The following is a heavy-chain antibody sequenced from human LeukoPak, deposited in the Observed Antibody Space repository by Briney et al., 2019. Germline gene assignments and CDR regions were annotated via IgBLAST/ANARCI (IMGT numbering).Heavy chain of an antibody. CDR3: ARLYSSGYQPHTTYFDY. J-gene: IGHJ4*02. V-gene: IGHV4-39*01. D-gene: IGHD3-22*01. CDR2: ISYSGST. CDR1: GGSISSTSYY. Sequence: SETLSLTCTVSGGSISSTSYYWGWIRQPPGKGLEWIGTISYSGSTYYNPSLKSRVTISVDTSKNQFSLKLNSVTAADTAVYYCARLYSSGYQPHTTYFDYWGQGTLVTVSS.